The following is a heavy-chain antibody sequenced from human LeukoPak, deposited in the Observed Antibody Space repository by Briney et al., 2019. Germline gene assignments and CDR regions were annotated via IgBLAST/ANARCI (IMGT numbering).Heavy chain of an antibody. J-gene: IGHJ3*02. D-gene: IGHD4-17*01. CDR1: GYXFTSYW. CDR2: IYPGDSDT. CDR3: ASAIFGDYKAFDI. V-gene: IGHV5-51*01. Sequence: GESLKISCNGSGYXFTSYWICWVRQMPGKGLEWMGIIYPGDSDTRYSPSFQGQVTISADKSISTAYLQWSSLKASDTAMYYCASAIFGDYKAFDIWGQGTMVTVSS.